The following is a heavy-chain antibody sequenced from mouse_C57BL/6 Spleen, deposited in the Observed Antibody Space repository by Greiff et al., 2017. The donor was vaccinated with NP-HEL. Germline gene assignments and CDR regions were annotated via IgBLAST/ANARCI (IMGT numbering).Heavy chain of an antibody. CDR2: INPNYGNT. CDR3: ARSYYYGSCHWYFDV. CDR1: GYSFTDYN. Sequence: LQESGPELVKPGASVKISCKASGYSFTDYNMNWVKQSNGKSLEWIGVINPNYGNTSYNQKFKGKATLTVDQSSRTAYMQLNSLTAEDSAVYYCARSYYYGSCHWYFDVWGTGTTVTVSP. J-gene: IGHJ1*03. V-gene: IGHV1-39*01. D-gene: IGHD1-1*01.